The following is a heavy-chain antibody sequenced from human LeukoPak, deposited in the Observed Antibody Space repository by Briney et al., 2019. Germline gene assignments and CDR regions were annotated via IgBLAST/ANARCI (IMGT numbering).Heavy chain of an antibody. CDR2: IYYSGST. CDR3: AREVATMSFDY. D-gene: IGHD5-24*01. J-gene: IGHJ4*02. V-gene: IGHV4-59*01. CDR1: GGSLSSYY. Sequence: SETLSLTCTVSGGSLSSYYWSWIRQPPGKGLEWIGYIYYSGSTNYNPSLKSRVTISVDTSKNQFSLKLSSVTAADTAVYYCAREVATMSFDYWGQGTLVTVSS.